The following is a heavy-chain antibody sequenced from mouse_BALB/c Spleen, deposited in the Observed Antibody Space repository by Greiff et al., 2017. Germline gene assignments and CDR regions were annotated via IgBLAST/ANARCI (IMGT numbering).Heavy chain of an antibody. D-gene: IGHD5-5*01. Sequence: EVMLVESGPSLVKPSQTLSLTCSVTGDSITSGYWNWIRKFPGNKLEYMGYISYSGSTYYNPSLKSRISITRDTSKNQYYLQLNSVTTEDTATYYCARYKRLPYWYFDVWGAGTTVTVSS. CDR2: ISYSGST. J-gene: IGHJ1*01. CDR3: ARYKRLPYWYFDV. V-gene: IGHV3-8*02. CDR1: GDSITSGY.